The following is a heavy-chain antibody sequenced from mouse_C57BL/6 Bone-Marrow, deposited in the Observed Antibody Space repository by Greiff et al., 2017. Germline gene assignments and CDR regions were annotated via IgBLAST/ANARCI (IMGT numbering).Heavy chain of an antibody. CDR3: TRDGSDCDYFDWYFDV. V-gene: IGHV5-9-1*02. CDR1: GFTFSSYA. J-gene: IGHJ1*03. D-gene: IGHD2-13*01. Sequence: EVKLMESGEGLVKPGGSLKLSCAASGFTFSSYAMSWVRQTPEKRLEWVAYISSGGDYIYYADPVKGRFTISRDNARNTLYLQMSSLKSEDTAMYYCTRDGSDCDYFDWYFDVWCTGTTVTVSS. CDR2: ISSGGDYI.